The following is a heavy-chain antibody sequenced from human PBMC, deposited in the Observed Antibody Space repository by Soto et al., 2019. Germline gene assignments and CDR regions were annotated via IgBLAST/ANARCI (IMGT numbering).Heavy chain of an antibody. CDR1: GGSISSGDYY. CDR3: ARDSVADGGSGRSWSDR. J-gene: IGHJ5*02. Sequence: PSETLSLTCTVSGGSISSGDYYWSWIRQPPGKGLEWIGYIYHSGSTYYNPSLKSRATISVDTSKNQFSLKLSSVTAADTAVYYCARDSVADGGSGRSWSDRWGQGHVVTVS. D-gene: IGHD2-15*01. V-gene: IGHV4-30-4*01. CDR2: IYHSGST.